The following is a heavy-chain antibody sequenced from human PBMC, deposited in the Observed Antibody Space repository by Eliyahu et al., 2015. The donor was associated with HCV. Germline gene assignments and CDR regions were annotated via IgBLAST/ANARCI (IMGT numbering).Heavy chain of an antibody. J-gene: IGHJ4*02. V-gene: IGHV3-30-3*01. CDR1: GLPFSYYA. CDR3: ARDQLAAAVTG. CDR2: ISNDGSNK. D-gene: IGHD6-13*01. Sequence: QVQLVESGGGVVQPGRSLRLXCAASGLPFSYYAMHWXRQAPGKGLEWVAIISNDGSNKYYADSVKGRFTISRDNSKNTLYLQLNSLRPEDTAVYYCARDQLAAAVTGWGQGTLVTVSS.